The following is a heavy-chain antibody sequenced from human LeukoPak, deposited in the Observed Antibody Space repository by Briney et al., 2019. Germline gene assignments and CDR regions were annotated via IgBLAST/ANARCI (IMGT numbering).Heavy chain of an antibody. Sequence: GGSLRLSCAASGFTFSSYAMTWVRQAPGKGLEWXXGISGSGGSTYYADSVKGRFTISRDNSKNTLYVQMNSLRAEDTAVYYCAKSDYYDSSGYYYGSDYWGQGTLVTVSS. D-gene: IGHD3-22*01. CDR3: AKSDYYDSSGYYYGSDY. CDR1: GFTFSSYA. J-gene: IGHJ4*02. V-gene: IGHV3-23*01. CDR2: ISGSGGST.